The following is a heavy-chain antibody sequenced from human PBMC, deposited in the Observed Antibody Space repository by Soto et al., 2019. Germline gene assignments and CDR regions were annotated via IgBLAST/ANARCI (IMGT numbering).Heavy chain of an antibody. CDR3: ARDGYNHYFDY. V-gene: IGHV3-33*01. CDR1: GFTFSAYG. J-gene: IGHJ4*02. D-gene: IGHD5-12*01. CDR2: IWYDGSNK. Sequence: QVQLVESGGGVVQPGRSLRLSCAASGFTFSAYGMHWVRQAPGKGLEWVAIIWYDGSNKYYADSVKGRFTISRDNSKNTLYLQMNSLRAEDTAVYYCARDGYNHYFDYWGQGTLVTVSS.